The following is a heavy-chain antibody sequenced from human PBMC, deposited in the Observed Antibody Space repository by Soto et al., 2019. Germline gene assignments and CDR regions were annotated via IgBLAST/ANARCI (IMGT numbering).Heavy chain of an antibody. Sequence: QLQLQESGPGLVKPSETLSLTCTVSGGAISSSSYYWGWLRQPPGNGLEWIGSIYYSGSTYYNSSLKSRVTISVDTSKNQFSRKLSSVTAADTAVYYCASTYYYDSSGYSVWGQGTLVTVSS. J-gene: IGHJ4*02. CDR2: IYYSGST. V-gene: IGHV4-39*01. CDR1: GGAISSSSYY. CDR3: ASTYYYDSSGYSV. D-gene: IGHD3-22*01.